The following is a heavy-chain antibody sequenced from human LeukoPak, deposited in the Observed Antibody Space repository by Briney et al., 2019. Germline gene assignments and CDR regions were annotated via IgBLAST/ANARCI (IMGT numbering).Heavy chain of an antibody. D-gene: IGHD5-12*01. J-gene: IGHJ4*02. Sequence: PGGSLRLSCAASGFTFSDYWMSWVRQAPGKGLEWVSGISWNSGSIGYADSVKGRFTISRDNAKNSLYLQMNSLRAEDTALYYCAKDRRGYSGYDSSFDYWGQGTLVTVSS. CDR2: ISWNSGSI. CDR1: GFTFSDYW. CDR3: AKDRRGYSGYDSSFDY. V-gene: IGHV3-9*01.